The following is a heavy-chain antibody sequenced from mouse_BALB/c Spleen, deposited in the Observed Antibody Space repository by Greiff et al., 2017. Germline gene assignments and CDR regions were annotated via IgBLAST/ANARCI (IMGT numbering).Heavy chain of an antibody. CDR2: IWAGGST. D-gene: IGHD1-1*01. J-gene: IGHJ1*01. V-gene: IGHV2-9*02. CDR1: GFSLTSYG. Sequence: QVQLKESGPGLVAPSQSLSITCTVSGFSLTSYGVHWVRQPPGKGLEWLGVIWAGGSTNYNSALMSRLSISKDNSKSQVFLKMNSLQTDDTAMYYCARGETTVVSLDFDVWGAGTTVTVSS. CDR3: ARGETTVVSLDFDV.